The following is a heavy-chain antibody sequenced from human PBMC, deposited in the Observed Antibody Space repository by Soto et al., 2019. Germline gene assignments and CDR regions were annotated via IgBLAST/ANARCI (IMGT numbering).Heavy chain of an antibody. CDR2: INPNSSGT. D-gene: IGHD3-22*01. CDR3: ARDLIVDGPDNYAMDV. CDR1: GYSLRDNY. J-gene: IGHJ6*02. Sequence: GASVKVSCKASGYSLRDNYIHWVRQTPGQGLEWMGWINPNSSGTVYAQKFQGRVTMTRDTSLTTVYMQLNRLTSDDSAVYYCARDLIVDGPDNYAMDVWGQGATVTASS. V-gene: IGHV1-2*02.